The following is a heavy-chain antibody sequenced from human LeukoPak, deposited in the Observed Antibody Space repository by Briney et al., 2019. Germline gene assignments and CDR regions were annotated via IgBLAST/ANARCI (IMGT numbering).Heavy chain of an antibody. CDR1: GASIRSGDYY. J-gene: IGHJ3*02. V-gene: IGHV4-30-4*01. CDR3: ARDCSGGSCYGAFDI. Sequence: SQTLSLTCTVSGASIRSGDYYWSWIRRPPGKGLEWIGYIYDSGSTYYNPSLKSRITISVDTSENRFSLKLSSVTATDTAVYYCARDCSGGSCYGAFDIWGQGTMVTVSS. CDR2: IYDSGST. D-gene: IGHD2-15*01.